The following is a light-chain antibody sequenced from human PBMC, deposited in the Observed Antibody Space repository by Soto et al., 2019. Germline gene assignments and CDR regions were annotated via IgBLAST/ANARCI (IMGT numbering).Light chain of an antibody. Sequence: EIVLTQSPATLSLSPGERATLSCRASQSVSSYLAWYQQKPGQAPRLLIYDASNRATGIPARFSGSGSGTGFTLTISSLEPEDFAVYSCQQRSNWPPLLTFGGGNKVEIK. J-gene: IGKJ4*01. CDR2: DAS. CDR3: QQRSNWPPLLT. V-gene: IGKV3-11*01. CDR1: QSVSSY.